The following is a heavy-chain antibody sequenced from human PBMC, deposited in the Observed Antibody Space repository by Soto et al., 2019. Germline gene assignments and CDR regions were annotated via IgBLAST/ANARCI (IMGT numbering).Heavy chain of an antibody. CDR3: ARTYSSSWSPFDH. CDR2: INQSGST. Sequence: QVQLQQLGAGLLKPSETLSLTCAVYGGSVSGYYWSWIRQPPGKGLEWMGEINQSGSTNYNPSLKSRVTISVDTSKNQFSLKLSSVTAADTAVYYCARTYSSSWSPFDHWGQGTLVTVSS. CDR1: GGSVSGYY. V-gene: IGHV4-34*01. D-gene: IGHD6-13*01. J-gene: IGHJ4*02.